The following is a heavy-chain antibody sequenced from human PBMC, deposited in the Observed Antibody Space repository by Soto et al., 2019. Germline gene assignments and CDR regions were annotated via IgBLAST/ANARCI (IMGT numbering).Heavy chain of an antibody. CDR2: ISYDGSNK. V-gene: IGHV3-30*18. D-gene: IGHD4-4*01. CDR1: GFTFSSYG. J-gene: IGHJ4*02. Sequence: GSLRLSCAASGFTFSSYGMHWVRQAPGKGLEWVAVISYDGSNKYYADSVKGRFTISRDNSKNTLYLQMNSLRAEDTAVYYCAKVKASNYDYFDYWGQGTLVTVS. CDR3: AKVKASNYDYFDY.